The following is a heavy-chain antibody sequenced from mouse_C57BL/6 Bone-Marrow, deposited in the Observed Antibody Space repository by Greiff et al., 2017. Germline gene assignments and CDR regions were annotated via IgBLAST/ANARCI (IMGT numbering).Heavy chain of an antibody. CDR1: GYTFTSYW. D-gene: IGHD2-5*01. Sequence: QVQLKQPGAELVKPGASVKLSCKASGYTFTSYWMHWVKQRPGQGLEWIGMIHPNSGSTNYNEKFKSKATLTVDKSSSTAYMQLSSLTSEDSAVYYCAREGDYYSNYVWFAYWGQGTLVTVSA. CDR3: AREGDYYSNYVWFAY. CDR2: IHPNSGST. V-gene: IGHV1-64*01. J-gene: IGHJ3*01.